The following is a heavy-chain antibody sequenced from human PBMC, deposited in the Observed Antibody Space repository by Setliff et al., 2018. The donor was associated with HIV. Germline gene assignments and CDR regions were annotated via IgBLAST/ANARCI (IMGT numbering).Heavy chain of an antibody. Sequence: SETLSLTCTVSGASIVSHYWTWIRQPPGMGLEWIGNIHYSGNTNYNPSLKSRVTISIDTSKTQFSLHLTSVTSADTAMYYCARGGFQRILVVVSATPYFDSWGQGTLVTVSS. D-gene: IGHD2-15*01. V-gene: IGHV4-59*11. J-gene: IGHJ4*02. CDR1: GASIVSHY. CDR2: IHYSGNT. CDR3: ARGGFQRILVVVSATPYFDS.